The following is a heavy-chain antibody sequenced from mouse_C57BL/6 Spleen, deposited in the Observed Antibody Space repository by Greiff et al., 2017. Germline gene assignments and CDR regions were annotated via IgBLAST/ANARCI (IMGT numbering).Heavy chain of an antibody. V-gene: IGHV1-53*01. D-gene: IGHD1-1*01. CDR1: GYTFTSYW. CDR3: ARVYYGSSYDYYAMDD. J-gene: IGHJ4*01. Sequence: QVQLQQPGTELVKPGASVKLSCKASGYTFTSYWMHWVKQRPGQGLEWIGNINPSNGGTNYNEKFKSKATLTVDKSSSTAYMQLSSLTSEDSAVYDCARVYYGSSYDYYAMDDWGQGTSVTVSS. CDR2: INPSNGGT.